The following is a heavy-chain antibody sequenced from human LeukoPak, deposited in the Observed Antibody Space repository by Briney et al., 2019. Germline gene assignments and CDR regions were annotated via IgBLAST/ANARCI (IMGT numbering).Heavy chain of an antibody. CDR1: GYTFNSYT. Sequence: ASVKVSCKASGYTFNSYTLSWVRQAPGQGLEWMGWINTNTGNPTYAQGFSGRFVFSLDTSVSTTYLQISRLKAEDTAVYYCARDRDDMIDYWGQGTLVTVSS. CDR2: INTNTGNP. J-gene: IGHJ4*02. D-gene: IGHD3-9*01. V-gene: IGHV7-4-1*02. CDR3: ARDRDDMIDY.